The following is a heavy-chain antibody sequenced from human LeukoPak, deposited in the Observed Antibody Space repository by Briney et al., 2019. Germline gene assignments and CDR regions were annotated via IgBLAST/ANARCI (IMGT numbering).Heavy chain of an antibody. CDR2: ISSSGSTI. CDR3: ARDVTYSGYDRYMDV. D-gene: IGHD5-12*01. J-gene: IGHJ6*03. CDR1: GFTFSSYE. V-gene: IGHV3-48*03. Sequence: PGGSLRLSCAASGFTFSSYEMNWVRQAPGKGLEWVSYISSSGSTIYYADSVKGRFTTSRDNAKNSLYLQMNSLRAEDTAVYYCARDVTYSGYDRYMDVWGKGTTVTVSS.